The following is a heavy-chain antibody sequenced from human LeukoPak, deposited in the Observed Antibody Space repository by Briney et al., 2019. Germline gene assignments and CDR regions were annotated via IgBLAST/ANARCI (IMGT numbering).Heavy chain of an antibody. D-gene: IGHD4/OR15-4a*01. V-gene: IGHV3-53*01. J-gene: IGHJ4*02. CDR2: IYAGGTT. CDR1: GNYW. Sequence: GGSLRLSCAASGNYWMHWVRQALGKGLEWVSNIYAGGTTYYADSVKGRFTISRDSSNNMLYLQMNSLRGEDTAVYYCAGKTMVIMPLGYWGQGTLVTVSS. CDR3: AGKTMVIMPLGY.